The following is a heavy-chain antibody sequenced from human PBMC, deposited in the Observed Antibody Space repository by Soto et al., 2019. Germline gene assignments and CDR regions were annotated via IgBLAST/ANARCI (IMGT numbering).Heavy chain of an antibody. CDR1: GFTFSTYE. Sequence: GPLRLSCAASGFTFSTYEFNWVRQAPGRGLEWISYISVSGNIIKYAESVKGRFTISRDNAENSLHLHMNNLRVDDTALYFCVRDTMRASAAASLDYWGQGTQVTVSS. CDR3: VRDTMRASAAASLDY. V-gene: IGHV3-48*03. CDR2: ISVSGNII. D-gene: IGHD2-2*01. J-gene: IGHJ4*02.